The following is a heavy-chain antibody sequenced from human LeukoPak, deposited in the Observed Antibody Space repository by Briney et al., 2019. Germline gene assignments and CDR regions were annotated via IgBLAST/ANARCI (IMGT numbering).Heavy chain of an antibody. CDR2: MNPNSGST. Sequence: ASVKVSCKASGYTFTSYDINWVRQATGQGLEWMGWMNPNSGSTGYAQKFQGRVTMTRNTSISTAYMELSSLRSEDTAVYYCARGARRVVRGVISYYFDYWGQGTLVTVSS. D-gene: IGHD3-10*01. J-gene: IGHJ4*02. CDR3: ARGARRVVRGVISYYFDY. CDR1: GYTFTSYD. V-gene: IGHV1-8*01.